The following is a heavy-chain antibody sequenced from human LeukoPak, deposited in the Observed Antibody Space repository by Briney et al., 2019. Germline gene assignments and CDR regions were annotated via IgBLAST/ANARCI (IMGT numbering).Heavy chain of an antibody. CDR2: ISYDGSNK. Sequence: PGGSLRLSCAASGFTFSSYGMHWVRQAPGKGLEWVAVISYDGSNKYYADSVKGRFTISRDNSKNTLYLQMNSLRAEDTAVYYCARSGYYFDYWGQGTLGTVSS. D-gene: IGHD3-10*01. CDR1: GFTFSSYG. V-gene: IGHV3-30*03. J-gene: IGHJ4*02. CDR3: ARSGYYFDY.